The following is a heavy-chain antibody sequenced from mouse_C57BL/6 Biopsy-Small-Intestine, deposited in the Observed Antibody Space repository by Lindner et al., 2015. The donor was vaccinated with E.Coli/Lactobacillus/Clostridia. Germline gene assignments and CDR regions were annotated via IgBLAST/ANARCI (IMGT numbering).Heavy chain of an antibody. CDR3: ARGDGDYEDYAMDY. V-gene: IGHV1-52*01. CDR2: IDPSDTES. CDR1: GYTFTSYW. D-gene: IGHD2-13*01. Sequence: VQLQESGAERVRPGASVKLSCKASGYTFTSYWMHWVKQRPGQGLEWIGKIDPSDTESHYNQKFKDKATLTVDKSSSTAYMQLNSLTSEDSAVYYCARGDGDYEDYAMDYWGQGTSVTVSS. J-gene: IGHJ4*01.